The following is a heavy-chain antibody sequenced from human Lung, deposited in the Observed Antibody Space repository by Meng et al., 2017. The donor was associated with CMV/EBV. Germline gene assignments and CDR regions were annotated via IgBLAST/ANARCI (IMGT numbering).Heavy chain of an antibody. CDR3: AINIVLVPDSDLHYYYYGIDV. V-gene: IGHV1-69*02. J-gene: IGHJ6*02. CDR2: IIPILGIA. Sequence: SXXISXNASGGTFSSCTISWVRQAPGQGLEWMGRIIPILGIANYAQKFQGRVTITAEKSTSTAYMGLSSLRSADTAVYYCAINIVLVPDSDLHYYYYGIDVXGQGXTVTVSS. D-gene: IGHD2-2*01. CDR1: GGTFSSCT.